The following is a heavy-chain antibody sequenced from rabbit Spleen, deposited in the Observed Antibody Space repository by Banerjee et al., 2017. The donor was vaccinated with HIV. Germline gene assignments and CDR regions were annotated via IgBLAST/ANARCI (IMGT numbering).Heavy chain of an antibody. CDR1: GVSFSDKDV. Sequence: EQLEESGGGLVKPEGSLTLTCKASGVSFSDKDVMCWVRQAPGKGLEWIACIYDGSSGFTYHASWAKGRFTISKTSSTTVTLQMTSLTAADTATYFCARDTSTSFSSYGMDLWGQGTLVTVS. D-gene: IGHD1-1*01. J-gene: IGHJ6*01. V-gene: IGHV1S45*01. CDR3: ARDTSTSFSSYGMDL. CDR2: IYDGSSGFT.